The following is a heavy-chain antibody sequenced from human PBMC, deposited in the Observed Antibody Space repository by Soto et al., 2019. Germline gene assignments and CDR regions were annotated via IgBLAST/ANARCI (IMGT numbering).Heavy chain of an antibody. V-gene: IGHV1-2*04. CDR3: ARDKGNATYYDFWSGYYTPHDAFGI. CDR1: GYTFTGYY. J-gene: IGHJ3*02. D-gene: IGHD3-3*01. CDR2: INPNSGGT. Sequence: ASVKVSCKASGYTFTGYYMHWVRQAPGQGLEWMGWINPNSGGTNYAQKFQGWVTMTRDTSISTAYMELSRLRSDDTAVYYCARDKGNATYYDFWSGYYTPHDAFGIWGQGTMVTVSS.